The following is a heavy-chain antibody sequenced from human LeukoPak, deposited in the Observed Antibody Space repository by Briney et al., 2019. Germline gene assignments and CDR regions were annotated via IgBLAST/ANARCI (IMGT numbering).Heavy chain of an antibody. CDR1: GYTFTSYY. CDR2: INPSGGST. D-gene: IGHD3-22*01. J-gene: IGHJ4*02. CDR3: ATTRPHYYDSSGYSLPFDY. Sequence: WASVKVSCKASGYTFTSYYMHWVRQAPGQGLEWMGIINPSGGSTSYAQKFQGRVTMTEDTSTDTAYMELSSLRSEDTAVYYCATTRPHYYDSSGYSLPFDYWGQGTLVTVSS. V-gene: IGHV1-46*01.